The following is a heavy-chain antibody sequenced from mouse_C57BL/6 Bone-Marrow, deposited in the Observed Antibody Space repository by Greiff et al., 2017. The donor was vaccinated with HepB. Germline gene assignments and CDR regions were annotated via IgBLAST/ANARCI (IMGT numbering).Heavy chain of an antibody. CDR3: ASGAYYCGSSYDYFDY. V-gene: IGHV1-81*01. D-gene: IGHD1-1*01. J-gene: IGHJ2*01. Sequence: QVQLQQSGAELARPGASVKLSCKASGYTFTSYGISWVKQRPGQGLEWIGEIYPRSGNTYYNEKFKGKATLTADKSSSTAYMELRSLTSEDSAVYSDASGAYYCGSSYDYFDYWGQGTTLTVSS. CDR1: GYTFTSYG. CDR2: IYPRSGNT.